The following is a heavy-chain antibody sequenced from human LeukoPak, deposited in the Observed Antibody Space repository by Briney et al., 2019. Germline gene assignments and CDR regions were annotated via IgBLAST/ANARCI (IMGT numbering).Heavy chain of an antibody. V-gene: IGHV1-69*04. Sequence: SVKVSCKASGGTFSSYAISWVRQAPGQGLEWMGRIIPILGIANYAQEFQGRVTITADKSTSTAYMELSSLRSEDTAVYYCARDRDYYGMDVWGQGTTVTVSS. CDR1: GGTFSSYA. J-gene: IGHJ6*02. CDR2: IIPILGIA. CDR3: ARDRDYYGMDV.